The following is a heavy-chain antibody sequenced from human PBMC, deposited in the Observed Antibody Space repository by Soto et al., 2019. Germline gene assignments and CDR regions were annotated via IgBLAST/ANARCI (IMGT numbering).Heavy chain of an antibody. CDR3: AMVYNCVTPTQEDD. J-gene: IGHJ6*02. Sequence: QVQLVQSGDEVKKPGSSVKVSCKASGYIFVNYGIAWVRQAPGQGLEWMGWISPYSGNTHYASKVQGRLTMTTDTSTSTAYSDLGSLTSDDRVVYYCAMVYNCVTPTQEDDWGQGTTVTVSS. CDR2: ISPYSGNT. CDR1: GYIFVNYG. V-gene: IGHV1-18*01. D-gene: IGHD2-8*01.